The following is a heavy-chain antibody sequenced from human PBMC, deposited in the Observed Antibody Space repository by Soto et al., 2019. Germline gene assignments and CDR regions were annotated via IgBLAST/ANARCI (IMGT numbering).Heavy chain of an antibody. Sequence: QLQLQESGPGLVKPSETLSLTCTVSGGSISSSSYYWGWIRQPPGKGLEWIGSIYYSGSTYYNPSLKSRVTISVDTSKNQFSLKLSSVTAADTAVYYCARHPRGIAAAGEVYWGQGTLVTVSS. J-gene: IGHJ4*02. CDR1: GGSISSSSYY. D-gene: IGHD6-13*01. CDR3: ARHPRGIAAAGEVY. V-gene: IGHV4-39*01. CDR2: IYYSGST.